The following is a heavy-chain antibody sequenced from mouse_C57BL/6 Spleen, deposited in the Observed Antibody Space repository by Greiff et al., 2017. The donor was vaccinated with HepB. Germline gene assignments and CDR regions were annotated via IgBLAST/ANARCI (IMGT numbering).Heavy chain of an antibody. J-gene: IGHJ2*01. V-gene: IGHV14-3*01. D-gene: IGHD3-1*01. CDR1: GFNIKNTY. Sequence: EVQLVESVAELVRPGASVKLSCTASGFNIKNTYMHWVKQRPEQGLEWVGRIDPANGNTKSAPKFQGKTTITADKSANTDYLQLSSLTSEDTAIYYCARKASSFYYFDYWGQGTTLTVSS. CDR2: IDPANGNT. CDR3: ARKASSFYYFDY.